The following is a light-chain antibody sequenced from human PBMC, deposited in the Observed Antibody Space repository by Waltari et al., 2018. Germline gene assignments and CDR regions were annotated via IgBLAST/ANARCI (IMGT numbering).Light chain of an antibody. Sequence: SYVLTQPPSVSVAPGKTARIACGGNNIGSKGAHWYQHKPGQAPVLVIYYDSDRPSGIPERFSGSNSGNTATLTISRVEAGDEADYYCHVWDRSNGLYVFGPGTKVTVL. CDR2: YDS. J-gene: IGLJ1*01. V-gene: IGLV3-21*04. CDR1: NIGSKG. CDR3: HVWDRSNGLYV.